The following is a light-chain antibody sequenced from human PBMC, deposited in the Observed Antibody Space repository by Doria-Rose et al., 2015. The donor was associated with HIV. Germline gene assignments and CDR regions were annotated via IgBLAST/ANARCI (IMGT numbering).Light chain of an antibody. CDR1: QSTSTY. J-gene: IGKJ3*01. V-gene: IGKV1-39*01. CDR2: GAS. CDR3: QQSYNTPGT. Sequence: DIRITQSPSSLSASVGDRVTITCRASQSTSTYLNWFQQKSGKAPKLLIYGASTLHRGVPSRFSGSGSRTDSTLTISNLQPEDFATYYCQQSYNTPGTFGPGTKVDIK.